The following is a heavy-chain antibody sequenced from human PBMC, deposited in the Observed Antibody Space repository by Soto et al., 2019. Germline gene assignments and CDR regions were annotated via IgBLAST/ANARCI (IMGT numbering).Heavy chain of an antibody. Sequence: GASVKVSCKASGGTFSSYAISWVRQAPGQGLEWMGGIIPIFGTANYAQKFQGRVTITADESTSTAYMELSSLRSEDTAVYYCAWTYYYGSGSYYTLDYWGQGTLVTVSS. J-gene: IGHJ4*02. D-gene: IGHD3-10*01. CDR2: IIPIFGTA. CDR3: AWTYYYGSGSYYTLDY. V-gene: IGHV1-69*13. CDR1: GGTFSSYA.